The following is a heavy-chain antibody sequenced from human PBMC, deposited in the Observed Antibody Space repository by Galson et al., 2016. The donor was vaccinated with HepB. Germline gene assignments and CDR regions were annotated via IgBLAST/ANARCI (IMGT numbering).Heavy chain of an antibody. CDR1: GGPISSNRYY. CDR2: IFHIGST. V-gene: IGHV4-39*01. Sequence: SETLSLTCTVSGGPISSNRYYWGWIRQPPGKGLEWIGSIFHIGSTYYNASLKSRATISVDTSKSQFSLKLRSLTATDTAVYYCARFGGDWGFGGQGNLVIVSA. CDR3: ARFGGDWGF. D-gene: IGHD2-21*02. J-gene: IGHJ1*01.